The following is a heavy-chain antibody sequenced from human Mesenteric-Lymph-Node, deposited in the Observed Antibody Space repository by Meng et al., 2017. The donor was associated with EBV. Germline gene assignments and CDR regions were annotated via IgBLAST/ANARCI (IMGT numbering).Heavy chain of an antibody. V-gene: IGHV4-59*01. CDR3: ARDLLCSGGSCYGY. CDR2: IYYSGST. Sequence: QVQRQGSGPGLVKPSETLSPTGTVSGGSISSYYWSWIRQPPGKGLEWSGYIYYSGSTNYNPSLKSRVTISVDTSKNQFSLKLSSVTAADTAVYYCARDLLCSGGSCYGYWGQGTLVTVSS. CDR1: GGSISSYY. J-gene: IGHJ4*02. D-gene: IGHD2-15*01.